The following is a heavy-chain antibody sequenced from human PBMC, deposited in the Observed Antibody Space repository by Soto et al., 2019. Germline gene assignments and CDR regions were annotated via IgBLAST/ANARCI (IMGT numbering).Heavy chain of an antibody. J-gene: IGHJ2*01. Sequence: QVQLVESGGGVVQPGRSLRLSCAASGFTFSSYGMHWVRQAPGKGLEWVAVISYDGSNKYYADSVKGRFTISRDNSKNTLYVQMNSVRAEETAVYYCAKGLAYCGGDCYSHFDLWGRGTLVTVSS. CDR3: AKGLAYCGGDCYSHFDL. CDR2: ISYDGSNK. V-gene: IGHV3-30*18. CDR1: GFTFSSYG. D-gene: IGHD2-21*02.